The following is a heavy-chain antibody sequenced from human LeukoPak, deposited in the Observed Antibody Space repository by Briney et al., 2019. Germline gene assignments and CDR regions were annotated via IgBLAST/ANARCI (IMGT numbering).Heavy chain of an antibody. CDR2: ISGSGGST. CDR3: AKLVAARDDY. Sequence: QSGGSVRLFCAASGFTFSSYAMSWVRQAPGKGLEWVSAISGSGGSTYYADSVKGRFTISRDNSKNTLYLQMNSLRAEDTAVYYCAKLVAARDDYWGQGPLVTVSS. CDR1: GFTFSSYA. J-gene: IGHJ4*02. V-gene: IGHV3-23*01. D-gene: IGHD6-6*01.